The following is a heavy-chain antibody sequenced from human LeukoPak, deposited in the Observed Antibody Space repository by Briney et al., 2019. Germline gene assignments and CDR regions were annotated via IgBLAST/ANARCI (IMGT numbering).Heavy chain of an antibody. D-gene: IGHD3-3*01. CDR3: ARDGRRLRFLEWLKGLDY. CDR2: ISSSSSTI. CDR1: GFTFSSYS. Sequence: GGSLRLSCAASGFTFSSYSMNWVRQAPGKGLEWVSYISSSSSTIYYADSVKGRFTISRDNAKNSLYLQMNSLRAEDTAVYHCARDGRRLRFLEWLKGLDYWGQGTLVTVSS. J-gene: IGHJ4*02. V-gene: IGHV3-48*01.